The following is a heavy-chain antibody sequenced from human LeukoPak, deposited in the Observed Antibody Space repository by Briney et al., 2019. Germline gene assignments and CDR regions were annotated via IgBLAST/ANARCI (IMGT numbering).Heavy chain of an antibody. J-gene: IGHJ4*02. Sequence: GGSLRLSCAASGFTFSSYSMNWVRQAPGKGLEWVSSISSSSSYIYYADSVKGRFTISRDNAKNSLYLQMNSLRAEDTAVYYCARDSSRAYYFDYWGQGTLVTVSS. CDR1: GFTFSSYS. V-gene: IGHV3-21*01. CDR3: ARDSSRAYYFDY. CDR2: ISSSSSYI.